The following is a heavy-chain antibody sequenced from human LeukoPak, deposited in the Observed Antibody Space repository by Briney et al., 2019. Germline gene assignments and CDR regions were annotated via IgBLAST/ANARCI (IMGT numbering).Heavy chain of an antibody. CDR2: ISSSSSYI. CDR1: GFTFSSYR. V-gene: IGHV3-21*01. Sequence: GGSLRLSCAASGFTFSSYRMNWVRQAPGKGLEWVSSISSSSSYIYYADSVKGRFTISRDNAKNSLYLQMNSLRAEDTAVYYCARDSLQNYGWGSSPQAVDYWGQGTLVTVSS. CDR3: ARDSLQNYGWGSSPQAVDY. J-gene: IGHJ4*02. D-gene: IGHD3-16*01.